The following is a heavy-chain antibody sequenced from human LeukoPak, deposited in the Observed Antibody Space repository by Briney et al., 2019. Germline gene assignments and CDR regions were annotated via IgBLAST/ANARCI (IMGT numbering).Heavy chain of an antibody. Sequence: QPGGSLRLSCAASGFILSPYSMHWVRQAPGKGREWVAVISFDGTIKYYGDSVNGRFTISRDNAKNTLYLQMNSLRAEDTAVYYCATTATYSSSWYSIDYWGQGTLVTVSS. CDR3: ATTATYSSSWYSIDY. J-gene: IGHJ4*02. D-gene: IGHD6-13*01. V-gene: IGHV3-30-3*01. CDR2: ISFDGTIK. CDR1: GFILSPYS.